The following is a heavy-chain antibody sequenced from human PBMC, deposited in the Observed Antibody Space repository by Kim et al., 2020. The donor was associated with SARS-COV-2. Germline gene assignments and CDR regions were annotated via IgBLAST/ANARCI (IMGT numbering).Heavy chain of an antibody. CDR1: GFTFSMSD. CDR2: IGTGGDT. V-gene: IGHV3-13*01. D-gene: IGHD6-19*01. J-gene: IGHJ2*01. CDR3: VQEGRHGTGWDDWYFDL. Sequence: GGSLRLSCAASGFTFSMSDMHWVRQPAGKPLEWVSAIGTGGDTYYAGSVKGRFTISRENAKNSLYLQMNSLTTGDTAVYYCVQEGRHGTGWDDWYFDLWGRGTLVTVSS.